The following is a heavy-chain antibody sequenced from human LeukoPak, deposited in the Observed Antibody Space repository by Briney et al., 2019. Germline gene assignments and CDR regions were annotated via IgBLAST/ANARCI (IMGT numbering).Heavy chain of an antibody. D-gene: IGHD4-17*01. CDR1: GFTFSSYA. CDR3: ATSTVTTYYFDY. V-gene: IGHV3-23*01. Sequence: GGSLRLSCAASGFTFSSYAMSWVRQAPGKGLEWVSVISGGGGSTYYADSVKGRFTISRDNSRNTLYLQMNSLRAEDTAVYHCATSTVTTYYFDYWGQGTLVTVSS. J-gene: IGHJ4*02. CDR2: ISGGGGST.